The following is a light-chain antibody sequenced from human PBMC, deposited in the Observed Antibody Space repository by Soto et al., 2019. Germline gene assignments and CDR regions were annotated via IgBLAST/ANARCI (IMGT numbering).Light chain of an antibody. CDR3: AAWDDSLNAL. Sequence: QSALTQPPSASGSPGQSVTISCTGTSSDVGGYNYVSWYQQHPGKAPKVMIYDVNKRPSGVPDRFSGSKSGTSASLAISGLQSEDEADYYCAAWDDSLNALFGTGTKLTVL. J-gene: IGLJ1*01. CDR1: SSDVGGYNY. V-gene: IGLV2-8*01. CDR2: DVN.